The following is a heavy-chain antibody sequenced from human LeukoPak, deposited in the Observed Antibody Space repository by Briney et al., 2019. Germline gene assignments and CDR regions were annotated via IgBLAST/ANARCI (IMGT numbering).Heavy chain of an antibody. CDR3: ARDEGYRSSWYQVDP. CDR1: GFTFSSYA. Sequence: PGGSLRLSCAAAGFTFSSYAMHWVRQAPGKGLEWVAVISYDGSNKYYADSVKGRFTISRDNSKNTLYLQMNSLRAEDTAVYYCARDEGYRSSWYQVDPWGQGTLVTVSS. CDR2: ISYDGSNK. D-gene: IGHD6-13*01. V-gene: IGHV3-30-3*01. J-gene: IGHJ5*02.